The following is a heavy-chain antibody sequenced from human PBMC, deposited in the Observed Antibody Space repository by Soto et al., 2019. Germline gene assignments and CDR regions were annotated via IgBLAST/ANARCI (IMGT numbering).Heavy chain of an antibody. V-gene: IGHV4-34*01. D-gene: IGHD2-21*02. Sequence: QVQLQQWGAGLLKPSETLSLTCAVYGGSFSGYYWSWIRQPPGKGLEWIGEINHSGSTNYNPSLKSRVTISVDTSKNQFRLKLSSVTAADTAVYYRARGRDSGVTEGDDAFDIWCQGTMVTVSS. J-gene: IGHJ3*02. CDR3: ARGRDSGVTEGDDAFDI. CDR2: INHSGST. CDR1: GGSFSGYY.